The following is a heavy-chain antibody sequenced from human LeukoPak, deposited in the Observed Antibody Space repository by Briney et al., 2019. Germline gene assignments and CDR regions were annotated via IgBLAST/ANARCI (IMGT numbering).Heavy chain of an antibody. V-gene: IGHV3-30*18. J-gene: IGHJ4*02. CDR2: ISYDGSNK. Sequence: KTGGSLRLSCAASGFTFSSYGMHWVRQAPGKGLEWVAVISYDGSNKYYADSVKGRFTISRDNSKNTLYPQMNSLRAEDTAVYYCAKAAPTGPVDYWGQGTLVTVSS. CDR1: GFTFSSYG. CDR3: AKAAPTGPVDY.